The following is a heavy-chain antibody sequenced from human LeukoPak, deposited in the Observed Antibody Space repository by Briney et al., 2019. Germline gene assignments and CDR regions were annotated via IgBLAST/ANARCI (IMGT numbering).Heavy chain of an antibody. V-gene: IGHV3-30*04. Sequence: GGSLRRSCAASGFTFSSYAMHWVRQAPGKRLEWVAVISYDGSNKYYADSVKGRFTISRDNSKNTLYLQMNSLGAEDTAVYYCARKDWFDPWGQGTLVTVSS. CDR2: ISYDGSNK. CDR1: GFTFSSYA. CDR3: ARKDWFDP. J-gene: IGHJ5*02.